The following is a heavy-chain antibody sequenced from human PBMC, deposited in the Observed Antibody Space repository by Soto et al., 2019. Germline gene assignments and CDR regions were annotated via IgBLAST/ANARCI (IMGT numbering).Heavy chain of an antibody. Sequence: SEPLSLTCAVYGGTFSDYYWSWIRKPPGKGLEWIGEINHSGSTNYNPSLKSRVTISVDTSKNQFSLKLSSVTAADTAVYYCASCPDSITVVRGVIVVGFDYWGQGTLVTVSS. CDR1: GGTFSDYY. D-gene: IGHD3-10*01. J-gene: IGHJ4*02. V-gene: IGHV4-34*01. CDR3: ASCPDSITVVRGVIVVGFDY. CDR2: INHSGST.